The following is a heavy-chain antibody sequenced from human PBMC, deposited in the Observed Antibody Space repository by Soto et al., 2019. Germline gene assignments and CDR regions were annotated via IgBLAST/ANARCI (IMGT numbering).Heavy chain of an antibody. V-gene: IGHV3-23*01. Sequence: GGSLRLPCAASGFTFSSYAMSLVRQAPGKGLEWVSAISGSGGSTYYADSVKGRFAISRDNSKNTVSLQMNSLGAEDTAVYYCAIAGFGTFDLWGQGTMVTVSS. CDR3: AIAGFGTFDL. D-gene: IGHD2-15*01. CDR1: GFTFSSYA. J-gene: IGHJ3*01. CDR2: ISGSGGST.